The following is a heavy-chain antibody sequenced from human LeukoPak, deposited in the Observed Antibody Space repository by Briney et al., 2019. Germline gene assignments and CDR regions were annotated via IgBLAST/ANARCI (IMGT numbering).Heavy chain of an antibody. CDR3: AKDSTCAMVRGYFDY. CDR1: GFTFDDYA. CDR2: ISWNSGSI. Sequence: PGRSLRLSCAASGFTFDDYAMHWVRQAPGKGLEWVSGISWNSGSIAYADSVKGRFTISRDNAKNSLYLQMNSLTTEDMALYYCAKDSTCAMVRGYFDYWGQGTLVTVSS. D-gene: IGHD3-10*01. V-gene: IGHV3-9*03. J-gene: IGHJ4*02.